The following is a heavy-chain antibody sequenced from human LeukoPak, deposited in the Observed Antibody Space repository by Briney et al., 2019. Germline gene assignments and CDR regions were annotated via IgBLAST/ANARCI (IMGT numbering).Heavy chain of an antibody. V-gene: IGHV4-39*01. CDR1: GGSISSSSHN. CDR3: ARPLHSGYPYYFDN. Sequence: KTSETLSLTCNVSGGSISSSSHNWGWIRQPPGKGLEWIGSIYHTGNTYYNPSLKSRLTISVDTSRNQISLKLRSVTAADTAVYYCARPLHSGYPYYFDNWGQGTLVTVSS. D-gene: IGHD5-12*01. J-gene: IGHJ4*02. CDR2: IYHTGNT.